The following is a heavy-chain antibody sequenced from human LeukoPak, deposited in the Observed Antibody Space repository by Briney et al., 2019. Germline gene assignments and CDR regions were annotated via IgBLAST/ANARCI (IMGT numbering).Heavy chain of an antibody. D-gene: IGHD6-6*01. CDR1: GFTFSSYW. Sequence: PGGSLRLSCAASGFTFSSYWMTWVRQAPGKGLEWVGNINQDGSEKYYVDSVKGGFTISGDNPKNSLYLQMNSLRAEDTAVYYCARDSAYYSTSSFVDYWGQGTLVTVSS. CDR2: INQDGSEK. J-gene: IGHJ4*02. CDR3: ARDSAYYSTSSFVDY. V-gene: IGHV3-7*01.